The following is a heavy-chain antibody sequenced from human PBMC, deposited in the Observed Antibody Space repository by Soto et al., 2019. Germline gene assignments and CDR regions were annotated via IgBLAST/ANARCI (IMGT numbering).Heavy chain of an antibody. Sequence: GGSLRLSCAASGFTVSSNYMSWVRQAPGKGLEWVSVIYSGGSTYYADSVKGRFTIARDNSKNTLYLQRNSLRAEDMAVYYCAIDVYSYDILTGYFNDAFDIWGQGTMVTVSS. CDR2: IYSGGST. J-gene: IGHJ3*02. CDR1: GFTVSSNY. CDR3: AIDVYSYDILTGYFNDAFDI. D-gene: IGHD3-9*01. V-gene: IGHV3-66*01.